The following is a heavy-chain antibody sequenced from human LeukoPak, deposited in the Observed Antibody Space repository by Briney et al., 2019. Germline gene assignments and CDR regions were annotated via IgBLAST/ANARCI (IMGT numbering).Heavy chain of an antibody. CDR1: GFTFGSYW. Sequence: GGSLRLSCSASGFTFGSYWMNWVRQAPGKGPEWVANIKQDGSEINYVDSVKGRFIISRHNVKNSLYLQMNSLRVDDTAVYYCAGGSGWITGDWGHGTLVTVSS. J-gene: IGHJ4*01. CDR3: AGGSGWITGD. V-gene: IGHV3-7*03. D-gene: IGHD1-14*01. CDR2: IKQDGSEI.